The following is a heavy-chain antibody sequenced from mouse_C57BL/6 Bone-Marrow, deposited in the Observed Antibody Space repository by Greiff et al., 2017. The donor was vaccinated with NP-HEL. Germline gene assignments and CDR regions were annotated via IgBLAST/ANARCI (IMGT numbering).Heavy chain of an antibody. CDR2: IDPSDSYT. V-gene: IGHV1-69*01. D-gene: IGHD1-1*01. Sequence: VQLQQPGAELVMPGASVKLSCKASGYTFTSYWMHWVKRRPGQGLEWIGEIDPSDSYTNYNQKFKGKSTLTVDKSSSTAYMQLSSLTSEDSAVYYCAREDYYERYFDVWGTGTTVTVSS. J-gene: IGHJ1*03. CDR1: GYTFTSYW. CDR3: AREDYYERYFDV.